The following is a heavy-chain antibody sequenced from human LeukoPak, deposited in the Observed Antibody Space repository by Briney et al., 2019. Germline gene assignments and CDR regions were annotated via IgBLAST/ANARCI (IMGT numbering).Heavy chain of an antibody. CDR2: ISDSGGST. Sequence: GGSLRLSCAASGFTFSSYAMSWVRQAPGKGLEWVSGISDSGGSTYYADSVKGRFTISRDNSKNTLYLQMNSLRAEDTALYYCAKESAVIGRPDFDYWGQGTLVTVSS. V-gene: IGHV3-23*01. CDR3: AKESAVIGRPDFDY. D-gene: IGHD2-21*01. J-gene: IGHJ4*02. CDR1: GFTFSSYA.